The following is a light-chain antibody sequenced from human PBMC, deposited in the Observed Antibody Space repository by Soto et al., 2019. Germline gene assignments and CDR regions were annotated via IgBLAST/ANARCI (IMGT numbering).Light chain of an antibody. V-gene: IGKV3-15*01. J-gene: IGKJ4*01. CDR3: QQYNNWPLT. CDR1: QSVSSN. Sequence: EIVMTQSPATLSVSPGERATLSCRASQSVSSNLAWYQQKPGQAPRLLIYGASTRATGIPARFSGSGSGTEFTLTISRLRSEDVAVYYCQQYNNWPLTFGGGTKVEIK. CDR2: GAS.